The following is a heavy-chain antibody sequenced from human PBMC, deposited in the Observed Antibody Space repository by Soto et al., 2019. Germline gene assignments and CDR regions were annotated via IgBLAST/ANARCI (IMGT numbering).Heavy chain of an antibody. J-gene: IGHJ3*02. V-gene: IGHV4-30-2*01. CDR3: AREMLFYESDGFSWDEAFDI. Sequence: SETLSLTCAVSGGSLSSSAYSWSWIRQPPGKGLEWIGFIYQSGSTYYNPSLKSRVTMSLDRHKNQFSLKLSSVTAADTAVYYCAREMLFYESDGFSWDEAFDIWGQGTMVTVS. CDR2: IYQSGST. D-gene: IGHD3-22*01. CDR1: GGSLSSSAYS.